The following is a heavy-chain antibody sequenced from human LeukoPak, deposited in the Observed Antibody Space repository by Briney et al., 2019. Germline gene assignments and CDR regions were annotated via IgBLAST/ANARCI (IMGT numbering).Heavy chain of an antibody. Sequence: SETLSLTCTVSGDSISSGVYYWSWIRQPPGRGLEWIGYIYSSGSTYYNPSLKSRVTISVDTSKSQFSLKLSSVTAADTAVYYCARENGYGVIEYWGQGTLVTVSS. CDR1: GDSISSGVYY. CDR3: ARENGYGVIEY. J-gene: IGHJ4*02. V-gene: IGHV4-30-4*01. CDR2: IYSSGST. D-gene: IGHD4-17*01.